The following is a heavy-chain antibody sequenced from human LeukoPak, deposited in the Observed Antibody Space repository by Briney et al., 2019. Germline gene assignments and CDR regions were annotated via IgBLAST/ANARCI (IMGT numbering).Heavy chain of an antibody. J-gene: IGHJ4*02. Sequence: ASVKVSCMASGYTFTGYYMHWVRQAPGQGLEWMGWINPNSGGTKYAQKFQGRVTMTRDTSISTAYMELSRLRSDDTAVYYCARVESGSYYRHFDYWGQGTLVTVSS. CDR1: GYTFTGYY. CDR2: INPNSGGT. D-gene: IGHD1-26*01. V-gene: IGHV1-2*02. CDR3: ARVESGSYYRHFDY.